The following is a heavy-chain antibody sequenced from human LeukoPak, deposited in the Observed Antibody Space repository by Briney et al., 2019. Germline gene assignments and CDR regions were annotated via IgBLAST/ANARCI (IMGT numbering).Heavy chain of an antibody. V-gene: IGHV1-8*01. CDR3: ARDGGSSWFGDAFDI. CDR1: GYTFTSYD. J-gene: IGHJ3*02. Sequence: ASVKVSCKASGYTFTSYDINWVRQATGQGLEWMGWMNPNSGNTGYAQKLQGRVTMTTDTSTSTAYMELRSLRSDDTAVYYCARDGGSSWFGDAFDIWGQGTMVTVSS. CDR2: MNPNSGNT. D-gene: IGHD6-13*01.